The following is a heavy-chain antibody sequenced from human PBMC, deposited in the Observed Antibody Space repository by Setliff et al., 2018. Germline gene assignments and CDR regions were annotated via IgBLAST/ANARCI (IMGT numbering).Heavy chain of an antibody. J-gene: IGHJ5*02. CDR3: ARDRYCSSASCYATQYNWFDP. CDR2: ISSSGSTI. D-gene: IGHD2-2*01. Sequence: GGSLRLSCAASGFTFGSYNMNWVRQAPGKGLEWVSYISSSGSTIYYADSVKGRFTISRDNAKNSLYLQMNSLRAEDTAVYYCARDRYCSSASCYATQYNWFDPWGQGTLVTVSS. CDR1: GFTFGSYN. V-gene: IGHV3-48*01.